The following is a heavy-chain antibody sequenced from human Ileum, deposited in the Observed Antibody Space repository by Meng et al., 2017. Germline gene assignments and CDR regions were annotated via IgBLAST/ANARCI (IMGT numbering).Heavy chain of an antibody. CDR2: ISNSGKT. CDR1: GDSIGNSKW. J-gene: IGHJ4*02. CDR3: ARERIRELGLFDS. D-gene: IGHD3-10*01. Sequence: QLPESGPGLVQPSGTLALACAVSGDSIGNSKWWSWLRQPPGKGLEWIGEISNSGKTVYSPSLKSRVRISLDKSNNQFSLTLNSVTAADTAMYYCARERIRELGLFDSWGQETLVTVSS. V-gene: IGHV4-4*02.